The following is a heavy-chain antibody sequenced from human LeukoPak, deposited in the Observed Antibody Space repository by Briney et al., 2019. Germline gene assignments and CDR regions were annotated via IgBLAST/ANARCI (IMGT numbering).Heavy chain of an antibody. J-gene: IGHJ4*02. CDR2: IYYSGST. D-gene: IGHD5-18*01. V-gene: IGHV4-39*01. Sequence: SETLSLTCTVSGGSISSSSHYWGWIRQPPGKGLDWIGSIYYSGSTYYNPSLKSRVTISVDTSKNQFSLKLSSVTAADTAVYYCARSREYSYGPIDYWGQRTLVTVSS. CDR1: GGSISSSSHY. CDR3: ARSREYSYGPIDY.